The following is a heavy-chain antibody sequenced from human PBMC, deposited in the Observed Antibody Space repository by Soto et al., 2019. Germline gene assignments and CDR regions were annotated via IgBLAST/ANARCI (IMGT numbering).Heavy chain of an antibody. V-gene: IGHV4-59*01. J-gene: IGHJ4*02. D-gene: IGHD5-18*01. Sequence: QVQLQESGPGLVKPSETLSLTCSVSGGSISSYYWSWIRQPPGKGLEWIGYINYSGSTNYNPSLKSRVTISVDTSKNQLSLKVSSVTAADTAVYYCAREGTAKIFDCWGQGTLVTVSS. CDR3: AREGTAKIFDC. CDR1: GGSISSYY. CDR2: INYSGST.